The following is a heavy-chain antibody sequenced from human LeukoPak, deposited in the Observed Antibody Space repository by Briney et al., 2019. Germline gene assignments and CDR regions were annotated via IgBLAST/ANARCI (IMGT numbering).Heavy chain of an antibody. Sequence: GGSLRLSCAASGFTFSDHYMDWVRQAPGKGLEWVGRTRNKANSYTTEYAASVKGRFTISRDDSKNSLYPQMNSLKTEDTAVYYCAREPGTYDILTGGFDYWGQGTLVTVSS. CDR1: GFTFSDHY. CDR3: AREPGTYDILTGGFDY. J-gene: IGHJ4*02. CDR2: TRNKANSYTT. V-gene: IGHV3-72*01. D-gene: IGHD3-9*01.